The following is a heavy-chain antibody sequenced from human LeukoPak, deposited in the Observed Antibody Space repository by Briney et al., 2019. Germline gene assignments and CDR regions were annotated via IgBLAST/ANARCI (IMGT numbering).Heavy chain of an antibody. Sequence: ASVKVSCKASGYTFTDYYIHWVRQAPGQRLEWMGWINSNSGDTNYAQKFQGRVTMTRDTSISTAYIELSRLTSDDTAVYYCARVWGYYYDSSGYSDFDYWGQGTLVTVSS. CDR2: INSNSGDT. CDR3: ARVWGYYYDSSGYSDFDY. J-gene: IGHJ4*02. CDR1: GYTFTDYY. V-gene: IGHV1-2*02. D-gene: IGHD3-22*01.